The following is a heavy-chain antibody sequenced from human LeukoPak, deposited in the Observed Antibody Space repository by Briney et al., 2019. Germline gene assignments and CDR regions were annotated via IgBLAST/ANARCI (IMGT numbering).Heavy chain of an antibody. Sequence: SETLSLTCTVSGGSISSYYWSWIRQPPGKGLEWIGNIYDRGSTKYNPSLKSRVTISVDTSKNQFSLRLSSVTAADTAVYYCARGRTFDNWGQGSLVTVSS. CDR2: IYDRGST. J-gene: IGHJ4*02. V-gene: IGHV4-59*01. CDR3: ARGRTFDN. CDR1: GGSISSYY.